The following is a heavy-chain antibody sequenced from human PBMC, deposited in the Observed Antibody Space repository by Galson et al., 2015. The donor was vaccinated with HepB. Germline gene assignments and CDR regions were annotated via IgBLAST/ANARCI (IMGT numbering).Heavy chain of an antibody. J-gene: IGHJ6*02. D-gene: IGHD3-16*02. CDR2: IIPIFGTA. CDR1: GGTFSSYA. V-gene: IGHV1-69*13. CDR3: ARDPQGGVIVKGGGIYGMDV. Sequence: SAKVSCKASGGTFSSYAISWVRQAPGQGLEWMGGIIPIFGTANYAQKFQGRVTITADESTSTAYMELSSLRSEDTAVYYCARDPQGGVIVKGGGIYGMDVWGQGTTVTVSS.